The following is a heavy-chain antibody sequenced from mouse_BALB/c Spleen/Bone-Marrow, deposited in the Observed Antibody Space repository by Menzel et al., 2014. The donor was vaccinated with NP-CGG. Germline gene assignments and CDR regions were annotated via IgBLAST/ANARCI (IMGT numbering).Heavy chain of an antibody. V-gene: IGHV1S130*01. CDR3: ARSGFDY. Sequence: QVQLQQSGSVLVRPGASVKLSCKASGYTFTSFWMHWAKQRPGQGLEWIGEIHPNSGNTNYNEKFKGKATLIVDTSSSTAYVDLSSLTSEDSAVYYCARSGFDYWGRGTTLTVSS. CDR1: GYTFTSFW. D-gene: IGHD4-1*01. CDR2: IHPNSGNT. J-gene: IGHJ2*01.